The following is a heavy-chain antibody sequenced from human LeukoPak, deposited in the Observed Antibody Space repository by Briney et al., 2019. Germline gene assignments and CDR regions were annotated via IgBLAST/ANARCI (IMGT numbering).Heavy chain of an antibody. J-gene: IGHJ4*02. CDR2: IRYDGNNK. V-gene: IGHV3-30*02. Sequence: GGSLRLSCAVSGLTFSSYGMHWVRQAPGKGLEWVAFIRYDGNNKYYADSVKGRFTISRDNSKNTLYLQMNSLRAEDTAVYYCAKAVGYCSGGSCYFDYRGQGTLVTVSS. D-gene: IGHD2-15*01. CDR3: AKAVGYCSGGSCYFDY. CDR1: GLTFSSYG.